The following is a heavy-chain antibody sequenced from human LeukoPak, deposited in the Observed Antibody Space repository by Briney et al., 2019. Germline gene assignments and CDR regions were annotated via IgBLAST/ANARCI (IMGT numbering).Heavy chain of an antibody. CDR3: ERATTYYYDSSGPDY. CDR2: ISSTGYTK. J-gene: IGHJ4*02. V-gene: IGHV3-11*01. D-gene: IGHD3-22*01. Sequence: RGGSLRLSCVASGFTFTDYYMSWVRQAPGRGREWVSYISSTGYTKYYADSVKDRFNHSRDNHKNTLYLQMNSVRVEDTAVYYCERATTYYYDSSGPDYWGQGTLVTVSS. CDR1: GFTFTDYY.